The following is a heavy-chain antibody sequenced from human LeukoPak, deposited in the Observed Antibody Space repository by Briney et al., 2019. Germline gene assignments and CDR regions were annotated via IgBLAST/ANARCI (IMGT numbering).Heavy chain of an antibody. D-gene: IGHD3-10*01. CDR2: INTNTGNP. CDR3: ASADYYGSGSSDSLPPLAIDY. Sequence: ASVKVSCKASGDMFSNYAMNWVRQAPGQGLEWMGWINTNTGNPMYAQGFTGRFVFSWDTSVTTAYLQISSLRAEDTAVYYCASADYYGSGSSDSLPPLAIDYWGQGTLVTVSS. V-gene: IGHV7-4-1*02. J-gene: IGHJ4*02. CDR1: GDMFSNYA.